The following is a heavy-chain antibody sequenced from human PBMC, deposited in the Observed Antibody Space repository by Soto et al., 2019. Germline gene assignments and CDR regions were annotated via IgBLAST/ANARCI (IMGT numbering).Heavy chain of an antibody. CDR2: ISAYNGNT. CDR1: GYTFTSYG. J-gene: IGHJ5*02. V-gene: IGHV1-18*01. CDR3: ARDEAYKWNDGGWFDP. D-gene: IGHD1-1*01. Sequence: QVQLVQSGAEVKKPGASVKVSCKASGYTFTSYGISWVRQASGQGLEWMGWISAYNGNTKYAQKHQGRVTMTTDRSTSTAYRELRSLRSDDTAVYYCARDEAYKWNDGGWFDPWGQGTLVTVSS.